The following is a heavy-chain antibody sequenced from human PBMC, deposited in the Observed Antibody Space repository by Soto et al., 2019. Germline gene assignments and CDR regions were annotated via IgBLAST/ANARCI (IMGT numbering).Heavy chain of an antibody. Sequence: PGGSLRLSCAASGFTFSSYLMSWVRQAPGKGLEWVANIKQGGSEKYYVDSVKGRFTISRDNAKNSLYLQMNSLRAEDTAVYYCAREDFWSGYYMGWGQGTLVTVSS. CDR2: IKQGGSEK. CDR1: GFTFSSYL. D-gene: IGHD3-3*01. V-gene: IGHV3-7*01. J-gene: IGHJ4*02. CDR3: AREDFWSGYYMG.